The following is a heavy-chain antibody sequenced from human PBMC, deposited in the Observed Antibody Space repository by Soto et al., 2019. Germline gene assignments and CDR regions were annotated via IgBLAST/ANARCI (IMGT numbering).Heavy chain of an antibody. Sequence: GASVKVSCKASGGTFSSYAISWVRQAPGQGLEWMGGIIPIFGTANYAQKFQGRVTITADESTSTAYMELSSLRSEDTAVYYCARSPYPYYYDSSGYSTSPTVWGQGTLVTVSS. CDR2: IIPIFGTA. J-gene: IGHJ4*02. CDR3: ARSPYPYYYDSSGYSTSPTV. V-gene: IGHV1-69*13. CDR1: GGTFSSYA. D-gene: IGHD3-22*01.